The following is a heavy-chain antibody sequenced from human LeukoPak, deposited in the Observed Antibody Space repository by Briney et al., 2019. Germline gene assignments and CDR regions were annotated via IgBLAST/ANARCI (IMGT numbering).Heavy chain of an antibody. V-gene: IGHV3-7*03. D-gene: IGHD3-3*01. CDR3: ARDIGYYDFWSGYSYYGMDV. J-gene: IGHJ6*02. CDR1: GFTFSSYW. CDR2: IKQDGSEK. Sequence: PGGSLRLSCAASGFTFSSYWMSWVRQAPGKGLEWVANIKQDGSEKYYVDSVKGRFTISRDNAKNSLYLQMNSLRAEDTAVYYCARDIGYYDFWSGYSYYGMDVWGQGTTVTVSS.